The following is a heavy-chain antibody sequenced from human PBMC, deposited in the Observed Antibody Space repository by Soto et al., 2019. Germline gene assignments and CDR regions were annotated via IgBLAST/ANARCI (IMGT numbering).Heavy chain of an antibody. J-gene: IGHJ4*02. CDR1: GFTFSSFG. CDR2: ISSDGSTK. Sequence: QVQLVESGGGVVQPGRSLRLSCTASGFTFSSFGMHWVRQAPGKGLEWVAVISSDGSTKYYADSVKGRFTISRDNSKNTLYLQMNSLRAEDTAVFYCAKGKAAVVITVDYWGQGTLVTVSS. CDR3: AKGKAAVVITVDY. V-gene: IGHV3-30*18. D-gene: IGHD3-22*01.